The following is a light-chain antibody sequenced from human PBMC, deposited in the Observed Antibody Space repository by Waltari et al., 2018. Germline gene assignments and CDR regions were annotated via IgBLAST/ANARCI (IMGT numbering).Light chain of an antibody. CDR1: SYNIGGHY. CDR2: RNY. J-gene: IGLJ2*01. CDR3: ATWDDSLSGVV. Sequence: QSVLTQPPSESGPPGQRVTISCFGLSYNIGGHYVDWYQQLPGTAPKLLIYRNYRRPSGVPDRFSGSKSGTSASLAISGLRSEDEADYFCATWDDSLSGVVVGGGTKVTVL. V-gene: IGLV1-47*01.